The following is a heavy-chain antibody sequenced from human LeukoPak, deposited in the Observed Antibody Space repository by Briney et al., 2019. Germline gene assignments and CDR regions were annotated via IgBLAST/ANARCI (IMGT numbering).Heavy chain of an antibody. CDR3: TTDPPVYRGTD. J-gene: IGHJ4*02. D-gene: IGHD1-26*01. CDR1: GFTFSNAW. V-gene: IGHV3-15*01. CDR2: IKSKTDGGTT. Sequence: PGGSLRLSCAASGFTFSNAWMSWVRQAPGKGLEWVGRIKSKTDGGTTDHAASVKGRFTISRDDSKNTLYLQMNSLKTEDTAVYYCTTDPPVYRGTDWGQGNLVTVSS.